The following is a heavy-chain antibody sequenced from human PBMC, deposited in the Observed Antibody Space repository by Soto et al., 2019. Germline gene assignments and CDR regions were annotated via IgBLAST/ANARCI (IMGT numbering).Heavy chain of an antibody. Sequence: GGSLRLSCTASGFTFYNTWMSWVRQDPGKGLEWVGRVKSKPDGGATDYTAPVTGRFTISRDDSQNTLYLQMNSLQTDDTAVYYCTTDRRSGYDPQFDFWGQGTLVTVSS. CDR2: VKSKPDGGAT. D-gene: IGHD5-12*01. V-gene: IGHV3-15*01. CDR3: TTDRRSGYDPQFDF. J-gene: IGHJ4*02. CDR1: GFTFYNTW.